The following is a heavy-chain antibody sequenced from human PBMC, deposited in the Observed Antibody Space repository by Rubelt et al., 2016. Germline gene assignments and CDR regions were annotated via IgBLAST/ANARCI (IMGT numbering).Heavy chain of an antibody. CDR2: VNHNGNT. CDR1: GGSFNNYY. J-gene: IGHJ5*02. V-gene: IGHV4-34*01. D-gene: IGHD6-19*01. CDR3: ARVGGAAVAGTSNWFGP. Sequence: QVQLQQWGAGLLKPSETLSLTCAVYGGSFNNYYWFWIRQPPGKGLEWIGEVNHNGNTNYNPSLKSRLPISLDTSKSQFSLKLSSVTAADTAVYYCARVGGAAVAGTSNWFGPWGQGTLVTVSS.